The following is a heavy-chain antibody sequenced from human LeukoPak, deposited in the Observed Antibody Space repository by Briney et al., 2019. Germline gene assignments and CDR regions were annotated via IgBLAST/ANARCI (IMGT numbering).Heavy chain of an antibody. J-gene: IGHJ6*02. D-gene: IGHD6-13*01. V-gene: IGHV1-18*01. CDR1: GYTFTSYG. Sequence: GASVKVSCKASGYTFTSYGISWVRQAPGQGLEWMGWISAYNGNTNYAQKLQGRVTMTTDTSTSTAYMELSSLRSEDTAVYYCARWGIAAAGTPPKYYYYGMDVWGQGTTVTVSS. CDR2: ISAYNGNT. CDR3: ARWGIAAAGTPPKYYYYGMDV.